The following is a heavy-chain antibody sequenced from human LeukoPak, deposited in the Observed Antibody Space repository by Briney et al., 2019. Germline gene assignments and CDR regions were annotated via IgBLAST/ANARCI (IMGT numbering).Heavy chain of an antibody. CDR2: IDPSDSYT. D-gene: IGHD4-17*01. V-gene: IGHV5-10-1*01. CDR3: AKHYGDYVGFFDY. J-gene: IGHJ4*02. Sequence: GESLRISFKGSGXSFTNYCISWVRQMSGKGLEWMGTIDPSDSYTNYRPSFQGHVTISADKSISTAYLQWSSLKASDTAMYYCAKHYGDYVGFFDYWGQGTLVTVSS. CDR1: GXSFTNYC.